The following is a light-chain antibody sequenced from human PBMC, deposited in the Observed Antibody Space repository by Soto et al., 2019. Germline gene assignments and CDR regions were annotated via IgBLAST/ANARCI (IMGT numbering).Light chain of an antibody. CDR2: DAS. V-gene: IGKV3-11*01. J-gene: IGKJ5*01. CDR3: QQRGNWHPPIS. CDR1: QSISYS. Sequence: EIVLTQSPATLSLSPGERATLSCRASQSISYSLAWYQQKPGQAPRLLIHDASSRVTGVPARFSGSGSETDFTLTISSLQPEAFAVYYCQQRGNWHPPISFGQGTRLEIK.